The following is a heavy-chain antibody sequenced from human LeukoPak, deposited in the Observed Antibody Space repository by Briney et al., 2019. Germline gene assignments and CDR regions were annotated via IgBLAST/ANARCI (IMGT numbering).Heavy chain of an antibody. Sequence: ASVKVSCKASGYTFTSYDINWVRQATGQGLEWMGWMNPNSGNTGYAQKFQGRVTMTRDMSTSTVYMDLSSLRSEDTAVYYCARGGYSSPRGWFDPWGQGTLVTVSS. V-gene: IGHV1-8*02. CDR2: MNPNSGNT. CDR1: GYTFTSYD. J-gene: IGHJ5*02. D-gene: IGHD6-19*01. CDR3: ARGGYSSPRGWFDP.